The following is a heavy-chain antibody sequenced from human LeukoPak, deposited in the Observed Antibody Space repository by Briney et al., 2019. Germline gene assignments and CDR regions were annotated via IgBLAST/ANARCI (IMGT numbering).Heavy chain of an antibody. CDR1: GGSISSSNW. J-gene: IGHJ4*02. Sequence: SGTLSLTCAVSGGSISSSNWWSWVRQPPGKGLEWIGEIYHSGSTNYNPSLKSRVTISVDKSENQFSLKLSSVTAADTAVYYCARLPEGNYAGYWGQGTLVTVSS. CDR2: IYHSGST. CDR3: ARLPEGNYAGY. V-gene: IGHV4-4*02.